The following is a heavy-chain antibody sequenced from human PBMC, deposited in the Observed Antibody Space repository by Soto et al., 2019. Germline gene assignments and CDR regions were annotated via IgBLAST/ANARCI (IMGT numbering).Heavy chain of an antibody. Sequence: EVQLVESGGGLVQPGGSLRLSCAASGFTFSSYSMNWVRQAPGKGLEWVSYISSSSSTIYYADSVKGRFIISRDNDKNSLYLQMNSLRDEDTAVYYCARDLLAAVAGTTVGTPYFDYWGQGTLVTVSS. CDR2: ISSSSSTI. CDR3: ARDLLAAVAGTTVGTPYFDY. V-gene: IGHV3-48*02. J-gene: IGHJ4*02. CDR1: GFTFSSYS. D-gene: IGHD6-19*01.